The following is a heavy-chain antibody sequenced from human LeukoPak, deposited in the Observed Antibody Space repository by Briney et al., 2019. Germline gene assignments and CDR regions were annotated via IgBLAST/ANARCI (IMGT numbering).Heavy chain of an antibody. Sequence: GGSLRLSCAASGFTFSSYAMSWARQAPGKGLEWVSSISGSGYITYYADSVRGRFTVSRDNSKNTLFLQMNSLRAEDTAVYYCAKHDYGDYRDFDYWGQGNLVTVSS. J-gene: IGHJ4*02. CDR1: GFTFSSYA. CDR2: ISGSGYIT. V-gene: IGHV3-23*01. CDR3: AKHDYGDYRDFDY. D-gene: IGHD4-17*01.